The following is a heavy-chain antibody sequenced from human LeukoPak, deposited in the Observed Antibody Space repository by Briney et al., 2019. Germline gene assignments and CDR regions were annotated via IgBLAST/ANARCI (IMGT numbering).Heavy chain of an antibody. V-gene: IGHV1-18*01. J-gene: IGHJ3*02. CDR3: ARDHGIAVADAFDI. Sequence: ASVKVSCKASGYTFTSYGISWVRQAPGQGLEWMGWISAYNGNTNYAQKPQGRVTMTTDTSTSTAYMELRSLRSDDTAVYYCARDHGIAVADAFDIWGRGTMVTVSS. D-gene: IGHD6-19*01. CDR1: GYTFTSYG. CDR2: ISAYNGNT.